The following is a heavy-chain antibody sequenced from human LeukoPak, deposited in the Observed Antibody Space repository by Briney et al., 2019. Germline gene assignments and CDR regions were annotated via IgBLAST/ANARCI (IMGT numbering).Heavy chain of an antibody. Sequence: GGSLRLSCAASGFTFDDYAMHWVRQAPGKGLEWVSGISWNGGSIGYADSVKGRFTISRDNAKNSLYLQMNSLRAEDTALYYCAKDRNVVATTDSWFDPWGQGTLVTVSS. CDR1: GFTFDDYA. J-gene: IGHJ5*02. V-gene: IGHV3-9*01. CDR3: AKDRNVVATTDSWFDP. CDR2: ISWNGGSI. D-gene: IGHD5-12*01.